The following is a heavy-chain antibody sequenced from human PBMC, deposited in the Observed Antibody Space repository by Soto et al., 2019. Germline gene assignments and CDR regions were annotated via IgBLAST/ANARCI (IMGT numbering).Heavy chain of an antibody. J-gene: IGHJ4*02. CDR2: ITGSGGST. Sequence: VQLLESGGGSVQPGGSLRLSCAASGFTFSSYAISWVRQAPGKGLEWVSTITGSGGSTYYADPVKGRFTISRDNSKNTLYLLMNSLRAEDTAVYYCAKGFLEWLLPFDYWGQGTLVTVSS. V-gene: IGHV3-23*01. CDR1: GFTFSSYA. CDR3: AKGFLEWLLPFDY. D-gene: IGHD3-3*01.